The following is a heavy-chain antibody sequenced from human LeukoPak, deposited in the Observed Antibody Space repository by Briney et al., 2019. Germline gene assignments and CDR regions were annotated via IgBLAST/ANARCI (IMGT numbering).Heavy chain of an antibody. CDR2: INWNGATT. CDR1: GFRFDDYA. D-gene: IGHD3-10*01. J-gene: IGHJ4*02. Sequence: PGGSLRLSCAASGFRFDDYAMTWVRQAPGKGLEWVTGINWNGATTGYADSVRGRFTISRDNAKNSLYLQMNILRAEDTALYYCARTRVLYGSGSYDYWGQGTLVTVSS. V-gene: IGHV3-20*04. CDR3: ARTRVLYGSGSYDY.